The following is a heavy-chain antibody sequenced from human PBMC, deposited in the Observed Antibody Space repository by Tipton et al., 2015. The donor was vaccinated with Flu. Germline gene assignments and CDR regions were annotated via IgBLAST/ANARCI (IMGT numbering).Heavy chain of an antibody. CDR2: ISGDGGIT. J-gene: IGHJ4*02. CDR1: GFTFSSFA. CDR3: ARDSDYGSGSYWIDY. Sequence: SLRLSCAASGFTFSSFAMHWVRQAPGKGLEYVSAISGDGGITHYANSVKGRFTISRDNSKNTLYLQMNSLRAEDTAVYYCARDSDYGSGSYWIDYWGQGTLVIVSS. V-gene: IGHV3-64*01. D-gene: IGHD3-10*01.